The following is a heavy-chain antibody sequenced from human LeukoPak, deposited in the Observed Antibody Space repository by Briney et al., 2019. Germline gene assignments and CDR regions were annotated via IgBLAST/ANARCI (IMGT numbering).Heavy chain of an antibody. J-gene: IGHJ4*02. CDR3: ARARSFWHYVY. Sequence: GGSLRLSCAASGFTFSGFWMSWVRQTPGKGLEWVANVKQDGSEKYYVDSVKGRFTISRDNAKNSLSLQMNSLRVEDTAVYYCARARSFWHYVYWGQGTLVTVSS. CDR1: GFTFSGFW. V-gene: IGHV3-7*01. D-gene: IGHD1-7*01. CDR2: VKQDGSEK.